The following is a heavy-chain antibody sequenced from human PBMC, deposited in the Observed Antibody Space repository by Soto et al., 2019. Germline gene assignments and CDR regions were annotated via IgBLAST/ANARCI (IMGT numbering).Heavy chain of an antibody. Sequence: GSLRLSCAASGFTFSSYGMHWVRQAPGKGLEWVAVIWYDGSNKYYADSVKGRFTISRDNSKNTLYLQMNSLRAEDTAVYYCAKDRLGSGWYPTVYYYYGMDVWGQGTTVTVSS. CDR1: GFTFSSYG. D-gene: IGHD6-19*01. CDR2: IWYDGSNK. V-gene: IGHV3-33*06. CDR3: AKDRLGSGWYPTVYYYYGMDV. J-gene: IGHJ6*02.